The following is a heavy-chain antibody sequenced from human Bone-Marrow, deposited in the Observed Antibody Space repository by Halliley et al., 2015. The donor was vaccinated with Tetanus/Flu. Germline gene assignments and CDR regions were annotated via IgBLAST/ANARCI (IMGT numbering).Heavy chain of an antibody. J-gene: IGHJ4*02. D-gene: IGHD3-3*01. V-gene: IGHV4-4*02. Sequence: TLSLTCAVSGGSITSSNWWSWVRQPPGKGLEWIGEIYHGGNTNYNPSLESRVTISVDRSKSQFSLRLNSVTAADTAVYYCARGSRNYHGNFYFDYWGQGTLVSVSS. CDR2: IYHGGNT. CDR1: GGSITSSNW. CDR3: ARGSRNYHGNFYFDY.